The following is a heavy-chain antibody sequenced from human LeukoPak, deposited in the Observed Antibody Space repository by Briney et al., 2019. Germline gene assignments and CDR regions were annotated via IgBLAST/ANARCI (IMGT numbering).Heavy chain of an antibody. D-gene: IGHD3-22*01. J-gene: IGHJ4*02. V-gene: IGHV1-18*01. CDR2: ISAYNGNT. CDR1: GYTFTSYG. Sequence: ASVKVSCKASGYTFTSYGISWVRQAPGQGLEWMGWISAYNGNTNYAQKFQGRVTMTRDTSISTAYMELSSLRSEDTAVYYCASRDSGSPSPFDYWGQGTLVTVSS. CDR3: ASRDSGSPSPFDY.